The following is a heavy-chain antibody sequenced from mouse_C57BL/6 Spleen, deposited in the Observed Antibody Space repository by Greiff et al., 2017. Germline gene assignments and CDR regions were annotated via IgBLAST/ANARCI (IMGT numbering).Heavy chain of an antibody. CDR2: IHPNSGST. CDR3: ASYDYDLYYFDY. CDR1: GYTFTSYW. D-gene: IGHD2-4*01. V-gene: IGHV1-64*01. Sequence: QVQLQQPGAELVKPGASVKLSCKASGYTFTSYWMHWVKQRPGQGLEWIGMIHPNSGSTNYNEKFKSKATLTVDKSSSTAYMQLSSLTSEDSAVYYCASYDYDLYYFDYWGQGTTLTVSS. J-gene: IGHJ2*01.